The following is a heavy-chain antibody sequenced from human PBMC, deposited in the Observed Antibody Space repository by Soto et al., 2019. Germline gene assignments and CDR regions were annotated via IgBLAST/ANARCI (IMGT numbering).Heavy chain of an antibody. CDR2: IYYSGST. D-gene: IGHD6-19*01. J-gene: IGHJ4*02. V-gene: IGHV4-59*01. CDR1: GGSISSYY. CDR3: ARYWLDHYFDY. Sequence: QVQLQESGPGLVKPSETLSLTCTVSGGSISSYYWSWIRQPPGKGLEWIGYIYYSGSTNYNPSLKTRVTISVATSKNHFSLKLCSVTAADTAVYYCARYWLDHYFDYWGQGTLVTVSS.